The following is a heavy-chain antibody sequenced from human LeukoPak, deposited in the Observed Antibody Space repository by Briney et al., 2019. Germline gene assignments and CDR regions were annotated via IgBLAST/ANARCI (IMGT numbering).Heavy chain of an antibody. V-gene: IGHV3-11*01. CDR3: ARDSSRASRDFDY. CDR1: GFTFSDYY. D-gene: IGHD6-13*01. CDR2: ISSSGSTI. Sequence: GSLRLSCAASGFTFSDYYMSWIRQAPGKGLEWVSYISSSGSTIYYADSVKGRFTISRDNAKNSLYLQMNSLRAEDTAVYYCARDSSRASRDFDYWGQGTLVTVSS. J-gene: IGHJ4*02.